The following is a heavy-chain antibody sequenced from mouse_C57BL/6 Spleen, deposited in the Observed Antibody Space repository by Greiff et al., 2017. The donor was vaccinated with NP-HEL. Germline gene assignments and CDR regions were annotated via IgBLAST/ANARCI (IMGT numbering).Heavy chain of an antibody. Sequence: EVQVVESGGGLVQPKGSLKLSCAASGFSFNTYAMNWVRQAPGKGLEWVARIRSKSNNYATYYADSVKDRFTISRDDSESMLYLQMNNLKTEDTAMYYCVRPFYGNYVDWYFDVWGTGTTVTVSS. D-gene: IGHD2-10*01. CDR3: VRPFYGNYVDWYFDV. V-gene: IGHV10-1*01. CDR2: IRSKSNNYAT. J-gene: IGHJ1*03. CDR1: GFSFNTYA.